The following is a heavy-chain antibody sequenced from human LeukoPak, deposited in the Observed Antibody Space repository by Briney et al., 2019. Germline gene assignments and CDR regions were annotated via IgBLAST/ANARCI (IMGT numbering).Heavy chain of an antibody. CDR2: INPNSGGT. Sequence: ASVKVSCKASGYTFTGYYMHWVRQAPGQGLEWMGWINPNSGGTNYAQKFQGRVTMTRDTSISTAYMELSRLRSDDTAVYYCARVALVLTTDECYFDYWGQGTLVTVSS. J-gene: IGHJ4*02. CDR3: ARVALVLTTDECYFDY. CDR1: GYTFTGYY. V-gene: IGHV1-2*02. D-gene: IGHD4-17*01.